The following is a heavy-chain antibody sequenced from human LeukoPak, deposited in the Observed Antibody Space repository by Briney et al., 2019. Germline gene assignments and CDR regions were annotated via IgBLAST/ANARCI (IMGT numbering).Heavy chain of an antibody. CDR3: ARGDGFHHFDY. J-gene: IGHJ4*02. CDR2: ISFTNTII. Sequence: SGGSLRLSCEASGFTFRNYAMNWVRQAPGKGLEWVSHISFTNTIIYFADSVKGRFTISRDNAQNSLYLHMSSLRDEDTAVYYCARGDGFHHFDYWGQGALVTVSS. V-gene: IGHV3-48*02. CDR1: GFTFRNYA. D-gene: IGHD5-24*01.